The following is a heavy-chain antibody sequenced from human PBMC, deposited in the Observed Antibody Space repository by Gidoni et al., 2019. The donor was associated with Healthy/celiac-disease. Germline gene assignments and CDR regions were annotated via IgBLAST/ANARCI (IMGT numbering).Heavy chain of an antibody. CDR2: INHSGST. D-gene: IGHD3-3*01. CDR3: ASGDFWSCYSAY. V-gene: IGHV4-34*01. CDR1: GGSFSGYY. Sequence: QVQLQQWGAGLLKPSETLSITCAVYGGSFSGYYWSWIRQPPGKGLEWIGEINHSGSTNYNPSLKSRVTISVDTSKNQFSLKLSSVTAADTAVYYCASGDFWSCYSAYWGQGTLVTVSS. J-gene: IGHJ4*02.